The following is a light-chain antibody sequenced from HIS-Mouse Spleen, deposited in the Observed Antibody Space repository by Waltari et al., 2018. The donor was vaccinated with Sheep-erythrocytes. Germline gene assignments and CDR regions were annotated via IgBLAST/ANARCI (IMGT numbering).Light chain of an antibody. CDR1: KLGDKY. J-gene: IGLJ3*02. CDR3: QAWDSSTAWV. Sequence: SYELTQPPSVSVSPGQTASLTCYGDKLGDKYACWYQQKPGQSPVLVIYQDSKRPSGIPERFSGSNSGNTATLTISGTQAMDEADYYCQAWDSSTAWVFGGGTKLTVL. CDR2: QDS. V-gene: IGLV3-1*01.